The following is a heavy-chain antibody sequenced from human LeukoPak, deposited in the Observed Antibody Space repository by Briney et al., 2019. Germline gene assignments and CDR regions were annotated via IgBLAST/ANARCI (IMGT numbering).Heavy chain of an antibody. Sequence: ASVKVSCKVSGYTLTELSMHWVRQAPGKGLEWMGGFDPEDGETIYAQKFQGRVTMTEDTSTDTAYMELSRLRSEDTAVYYCATPRDGYNQFDYWGQGTLVTVSS. V-gene: IGHV1-24*01. D-gene: IGHD5-24*01. J-gene: IGHJ4*02. CDR3: ATPRDGYNQFDY. CDR1: GYTLTELS. CDR2: FDPEDGET.